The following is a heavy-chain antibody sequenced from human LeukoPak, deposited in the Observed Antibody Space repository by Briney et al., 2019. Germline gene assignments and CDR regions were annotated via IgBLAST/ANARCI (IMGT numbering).Heavy chain of an antibody. Sequence: SDTLSLTCTVSGGSISSSSYYWGWIRQPPGKGLEWIGSIYYSGSTYYNPSLKSRVTISVDTSKNQFSLKLSSVTAADTAVYYCARQNFPLIVVVPAASDYWGQGTLVTVSS. J-gene: IGHJ4*02. V-gene: IGHV4-39*01. CDR3: ARQNFPLIVVVPAASDY. CDR1: GGSISSSSYY. CDR2: IYYSGST. D-gene: IGHD2-2*01.